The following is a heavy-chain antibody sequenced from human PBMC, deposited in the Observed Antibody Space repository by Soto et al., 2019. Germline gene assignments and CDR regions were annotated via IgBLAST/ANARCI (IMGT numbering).Heavy chain of an antibody. Sequence: QVHLVQSASEAKKPGASVKLSCTAAGYTFTTYGFSWLRQAPGQGLEWMGWISGHNGKTKYAQSFQGRIAMTTDTSTRTAYMELRSLSSEVTAVYYCARDRGYLHDSTGYVDHWGQGALVTVSS. D-gene: IGHD3-9*01. CDR2: ISGHNGKT. J-gene: IGHJ4*02. CDR1: GYTFTTYG. CDR3: ARDRGYLHDSTGYVDH. V-gene: IGHV1-18*04.